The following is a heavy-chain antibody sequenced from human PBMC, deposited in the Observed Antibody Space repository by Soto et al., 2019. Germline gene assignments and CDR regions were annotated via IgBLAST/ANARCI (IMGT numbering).Heavy chain of an antibody. J-gene: IGHJ4*02. Sequence: ASVKVSCKASGYTFTGYYMHWVRQAPGQGLEWMGWINPNSGGTNYAQKFQGRVTMTRDTSISTAYMELSRLRSDDTAVYYCAIGCDSSGYTYDYWGQGTLVTVSS. CDR3: AIGCDSSGYTYDY. CDR2: INPNSGGT. D-gene: IGHD3-22*01. CDR1: GYTFTGYY. V-gene: IGHV1-2*02.